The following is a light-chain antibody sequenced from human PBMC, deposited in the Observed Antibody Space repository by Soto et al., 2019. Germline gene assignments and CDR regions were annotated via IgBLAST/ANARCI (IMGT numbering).Light chain of an antibody. V-gene: IGKV3-15*01. Sequence: EVVMTQSPDTLSVSPGEPVTLSCRASQSVRSKLAWYQQKPGQAPRLFIYGASTRATGIPARFSGSGSGTEFTLTISSLQSEDFAIYYCQQYNNWPPITFGQGTRLEIK. CDR2: GAS. CDR1: QSVRSK. J-gene: IGKJ5*01. CDR3: QQYNNWPPIT.